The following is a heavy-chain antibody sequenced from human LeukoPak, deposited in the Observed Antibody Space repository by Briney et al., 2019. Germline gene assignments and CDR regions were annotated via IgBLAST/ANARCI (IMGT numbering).Heavy chain of an antibody. D-gene: IGHD6-13*01. CDR1: GFTFSTYS. CDR2: ISSTSSYI. V-gene: IGHV3-21*01. Sequence: GGSLRLSCAASGFTFSTYSMNWVRQAPGKGLEWVSSISSTSSYIYYADSVRGRFTISRDNAKKSLFLQMNSLRVEDTAVYYCARDRYGSSSDYWGQGTLVTVSS. J-gene: IGHJ4*02. CDR3: ARDRYGSSSDY.